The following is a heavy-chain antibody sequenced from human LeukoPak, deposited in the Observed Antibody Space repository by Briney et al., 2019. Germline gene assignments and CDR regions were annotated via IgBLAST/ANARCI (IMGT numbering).Heavy chain of an antibody. CDR2: ISGYNGYT. J-gene: IGHJ5*02. V-gene: IGHV1-18*01. CDR3: ARDKARYSSGYYPNWFDP. CDR1: GYTFTSYG. D-gene: IGHD3-22*01. Sequence: GASVKVSFKASGYTFTSYGLSWVRQAPGQGLEWMGWISGYNGYTHYAHNLQGRVTMTTDTSTSTAYMELRSLRSDDTAVYYCARDKARYSSGYYPNWFDPWSQGTLVTVSS.